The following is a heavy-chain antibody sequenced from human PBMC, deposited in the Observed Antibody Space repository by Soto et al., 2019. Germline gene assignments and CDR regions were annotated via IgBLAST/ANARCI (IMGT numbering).Heavy chain of an antibody. CDR1: GFTFSSYS. D-gene: IGHD6-13*01. V-gene: IGHV3-48*01. J-gene: IGHJ5*02. CDR3: SRQGGSRLNWFDP. CDR2: ISSSSSTI. Sequence: EVQLVESGGGLVQPGGSLRLSCAASGFTFSSYSMNWVRQAPGKGLEWVSYISSSSSTIYYADSVKGRFTISRDNANNSMYRQMNSLRARDTAVYYCSRQGGSRLNWFDPWGQGTLVTVSS.